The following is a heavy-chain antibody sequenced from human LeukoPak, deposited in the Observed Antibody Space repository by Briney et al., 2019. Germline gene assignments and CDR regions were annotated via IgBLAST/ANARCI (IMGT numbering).Heavy chain of an antibody. CDR1: GFTFDDYA. V-gene: IGHV3-9*01. Sequence: GGSLRLSCAASGFTFDDYAMHWVRHAPGKGLEWVSGISWSSGSIGYADSVKGRFTISRDNAKNSLYLQMNSLRAEDTALYYCAKDVKWELLRYFDYWGQGTLVTVSS. CDR2: ISWSSGSI. J-gene: IGHJ4*02. D-gene: IGHD1-26*01. CDR3: AKDVKWELLRYFDY.